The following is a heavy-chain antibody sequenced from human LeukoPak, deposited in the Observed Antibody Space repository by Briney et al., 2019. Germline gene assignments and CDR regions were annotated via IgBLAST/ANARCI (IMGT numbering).Heavy chain of an antibody. J-gene: IGHJ4*02. CDR2: IIPIFGTA. Sequence: SVKVSCKASGGTFSSYAISWVRQAPGQGLEWMGGIIPIFGTANYAQRFQGRVTITADKSTSTAYMELSRLRSDDTAVYYCARVLYYYDSSEGYWGQGTLVTVSS. V-gene: IGHV1-69*06. CDR3: ARVLYYYDSSEGY. CDR1: GGTFSSYA. D-gene: IGHD3-22*01.